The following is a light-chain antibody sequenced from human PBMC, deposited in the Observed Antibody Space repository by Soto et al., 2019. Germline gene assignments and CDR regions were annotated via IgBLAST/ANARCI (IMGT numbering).Light chain of an antibody. CDR3: SSYTSSSTLDV. Sequence: QSVLTKPASVSGSPGQSITISCTGTSSDVGGYNYVSWYQQHPGKAPKLMIYDVSNRPSGVSNRFSGSKSGNTASLTISGLQAEDEADYYCSSYTSSSTLDVFGTGTMSPS. V-gene: IGLV2-14*01. CDR2: DVS. J-gene: IGLJ1*01. CDR1: SSDVGGYNY.